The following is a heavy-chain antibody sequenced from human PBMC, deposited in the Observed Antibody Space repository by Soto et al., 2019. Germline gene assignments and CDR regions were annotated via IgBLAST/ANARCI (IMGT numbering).Heavy chain of an antibody. V-gene: IGHV1-69*06. CDR3: AGDLAGVVPAAIWRGYGMDV. CDR1: GGTFSSYA. Sequence: QVQLVLSGAEVKKPGSSVKVSCKASGGTFSSYAISWVRQAPGQGLEWMGGTIPSFGTANYAQKFQGRVTITADKSTSTAYMTLSRLRSEDPAVYYCAGDLAGVVPAAIWRGYGMDVWGQGTTVTVSS. D-gene: IGHD2-2*02. CDR2: TIPSFGTA. J-gene: IGHJ6*02.